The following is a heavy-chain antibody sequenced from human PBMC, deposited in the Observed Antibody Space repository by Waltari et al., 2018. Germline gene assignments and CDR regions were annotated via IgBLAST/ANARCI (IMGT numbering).Heavy chain of an antibody. V-gene: IGHV3-74*01. D-gene: IGHD3-10*01. CDR2: ISNEGTIT. J-gene: IGHJ4*02. CDR3: ARVEPADYIGTDY. CDR1: GFAFRDYW. Sequence: EVRLVESGGGSVQPGGSLRLSCEVCGFAFRDYWWHWVRQSPGKGLMWVARISNEGTITRYADSVEGRFTIARDNTKNTLYLQMHSLTAEDTAVYFCARVEPADYIGTDYWGPGTLVTVSS.